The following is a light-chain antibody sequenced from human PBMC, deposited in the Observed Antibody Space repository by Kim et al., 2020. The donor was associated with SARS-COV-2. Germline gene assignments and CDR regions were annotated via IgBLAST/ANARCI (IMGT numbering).Light chain of an antibody. CDR2: GKN. J-gene: IGLJ2*01. CDR3: NSRDSNDNVV. Sequence: AWGQTVRITCQGNSLRSYYATWYQQKRGQAQILVIYGKNNRPSGIPDRFAGYSAGNTASLTSTGTQAGDEADYYCNSRDSNDNVVFGGGTQLTVL. V-gene: IGLV3-19*01. CDR1: SLRSYY.